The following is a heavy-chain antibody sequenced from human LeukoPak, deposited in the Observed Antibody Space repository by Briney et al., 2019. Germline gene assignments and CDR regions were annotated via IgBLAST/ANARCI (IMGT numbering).Heavy chain of an antibody. D-gene: IGHD5-18*01. J-gene: IGHJ2*01. CDR3: TTSRGYSYGLFWYFDL. CDR2: IRSKAYGGTT. Sequence: PGGSLRLSCAASGFTFSSYAMHWVRQAPGKGLEWVGFIRSKAYGGTTEYAASVKGRFTISRDDSKSIAYLQMNSLKTEDTAVYYCTTSRGYSYGLFWYFDLWGRGTLVTVSS. CDR1: GFTFSSYA. V-gene: IGHV3-49*04.